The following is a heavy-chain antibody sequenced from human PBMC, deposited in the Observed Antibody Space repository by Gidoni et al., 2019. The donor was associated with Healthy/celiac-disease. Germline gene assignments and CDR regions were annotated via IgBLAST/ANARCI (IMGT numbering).Heavy chain of an antibody. D-gene: IGHD3-22*01. J-gene: IGHJ4*02. Sequence: EVQLVESGGGLVQPGGSLRLPCAAPGFPVSSNYMSWVRQAPGKGLEWVSVIYSGGSTYYADSVKGRFTISRDNSKNTLYLQMNSLRAEDTAVYYCARGYYDSSGFLSFDYWGQGTLVTVSS. CDR2: IYSGGST. CDR3: ARGYYDSSGFLSFDY. V-gene: IGHV3-66*01. CDR1: GFPVSSNY.